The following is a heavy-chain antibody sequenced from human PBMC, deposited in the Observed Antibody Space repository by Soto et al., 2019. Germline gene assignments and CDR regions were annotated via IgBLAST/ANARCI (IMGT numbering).Heavy chain of an antibody. CDR1: GDSLNSGGYS. J-gene: IGHJ4*02. D-gene: IGHD6-13*01. CDR2: IYYSGST. V-gene: IGHV4-30-2*01. Sequence: SETLSLTCAVSGDSLNSGGYSWSWIRLPPRKGLEWIGYIYYSGSTHYKSSLQSRVTMSLDRSKNEFSLRLNAVTAADTAVYYCARNRVGSSWYVDYWGQGIKVTVYS. CDR3: ARNRVGSSWYVDY.